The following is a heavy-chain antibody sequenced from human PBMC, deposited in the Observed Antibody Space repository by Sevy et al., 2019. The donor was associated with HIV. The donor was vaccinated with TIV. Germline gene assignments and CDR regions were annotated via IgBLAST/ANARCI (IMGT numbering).Heavy chain of an antibody. CDR3: ARDQYYDSSGSPYFDY. CDR1: GFTFSSYA. J-gene: IGHJ4*02. D-gene: IGHD3-22*01. Sequence: GGSLRLSCAASGFTFSSYAMHWVRQAPGKGLEWVAVISYDGSNKYYADSVKGRFTISRDNSKKTLYLQMNSLRAEDTAVYYCARDQYYDSSGSPYFDYWGQGTLVTVSS. CDR2: ISYDGSNK. V-gene: IGHV3-30-3*01.